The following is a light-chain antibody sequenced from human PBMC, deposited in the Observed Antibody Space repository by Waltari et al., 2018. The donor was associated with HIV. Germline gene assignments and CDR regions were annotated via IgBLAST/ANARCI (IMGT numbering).Light chain of an antibody. V-gene: IGLV2-8*01. J-gene: IGLJ2*01. Sequence: QSALTQPPSASGSPGQSVTISCTGTSTDVGAYNYVTCYQQHSGEAPKPIIYEVTKRPSGVPDRFSGSKSGNTASLTVSGLQAEDEADFYCSSYAGSTVIFGGGTKLTVL. CDR3: SSYAGSTVI. CDR1: STDVGAYNY. CDR2: EVT.